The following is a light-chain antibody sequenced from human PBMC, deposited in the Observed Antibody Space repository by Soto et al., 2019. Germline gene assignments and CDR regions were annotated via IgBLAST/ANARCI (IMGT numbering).Light chain of an antibody. J-gene: IGLJ2*01. CDR1: RSNLGAGYD. V-gene: IGLV1-40*01. Sequence: QSVLTQPPSVSGAPGQRVTISCTGSRSNLGAGYDVHWYQHPPGTAPKLFIYANDNRPSGVPDRFSGSKSDTSASLAITGLQAEDEADYYCQSWDSSLSAVVFGGGTKLTVL. CDR2: AND. CDR3: QSWDSSLSAVV.